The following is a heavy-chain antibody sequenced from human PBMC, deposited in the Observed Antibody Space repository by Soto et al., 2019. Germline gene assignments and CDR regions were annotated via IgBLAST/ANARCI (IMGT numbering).Heavy chain of an antibody. CDR2: IYPGDSDT. D-gene: IGHD3-22*01. CDR1: GYSFTSYW. Sequence: GESPKISCKGSGYSFTSYWIGWVRQMHGKGLEWIGIIYPGDSDTRYSQSFQGQVTISDDKSISTAYLQWSSLKAADTAMYYCARWTPHQYYYDPAPACDIWGQGTMVTGSS. V-gene: IGHV5-51*01. CDR3: ARWTPHQYYYDPAPACDI. J-gene: IGHJ3*02.